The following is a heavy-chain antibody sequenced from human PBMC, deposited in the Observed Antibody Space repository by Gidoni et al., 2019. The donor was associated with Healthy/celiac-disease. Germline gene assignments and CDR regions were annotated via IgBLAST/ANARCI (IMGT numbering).Heavy chain of an antibody. CDR3: AKDMGYRLDYYGMDV. V-gene: IGHV3-9*01. Sequence: EVQLVESGGGLVQPGRSLRLSCAASGFTFDDYAMRWVRQAPVKGLEWVSGISWNSGSIGYADSVKGRFTISRDNAKNSLYLQMNSLRAEDTALYYCAKDMGYRLDYYGMDVWGQGTTVTVSS. CDR1: GFTFDDYA. D-gene: IGHD5-12*01. J-gene: IGHJ6*02. CDR2: ISWNSGSI.